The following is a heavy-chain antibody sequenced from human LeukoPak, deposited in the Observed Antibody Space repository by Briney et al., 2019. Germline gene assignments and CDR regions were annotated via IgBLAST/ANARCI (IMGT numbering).Heavy chain of an antibody. CDR2: ISAYNGNT. Sequence: ASVKVSCKASGYTFTSYGISWVRQAPGQGLEWIGWISAYNGNTNYAQKLQGRVTMTTDTSTSTAYMELRSLRSDDTAVYYCARTVRRQYYYYGMDVWGQGTTVTVPS. CDR1: GYTFTSYG. CDR3: ARTVRRQYYYYGMDV. V-gene: IGHV1-18*01. J-gene: IGHJ6*02.